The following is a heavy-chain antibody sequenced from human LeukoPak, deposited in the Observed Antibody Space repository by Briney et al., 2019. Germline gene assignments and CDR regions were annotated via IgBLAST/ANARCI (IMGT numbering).Heavy chain of an antibody. D-gene: IGHD4-17*01. CDR3: ARGKDDYGDYGMVDY. CDR2: IYYSGST. V-gene: IGHV4-31*03. Sequence: PSETLSLTCTVSGGSISSGGYYWSWIRQHPGKGLEWIGYIYYSGSTYYNPSLKSRVTISVDTSKNQFSLKLSSVTAADTAVYYCARGKDDYGDYGMVDYWGQGTLVTVSS. J-gene: IGHJ4*02. CDR1: GGSISSGGYY.